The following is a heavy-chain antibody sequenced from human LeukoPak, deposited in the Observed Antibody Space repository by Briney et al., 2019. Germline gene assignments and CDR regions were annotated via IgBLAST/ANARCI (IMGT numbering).Heavy chain of an antibody. J-gene: IGHJ6*03. CDR3: AGGLRRLSNTEGPGYYYYYYMDV. Sequence: ASVKVSCKASGGTFSSYAISWVRQAPGQGLEWMGRIIPILGIANYAQKFQGRVTITTDESTSTAYMELSSLRSEDTAVYYCAGGLRRLSNTEGPGYYYYYYMDVWGKGTTVTVSS. V-gene: IGHV1-69*04. CDR1: GGTFSSYA. D-gene: IGHD6-25*01. CDR2: IIPILGIA.